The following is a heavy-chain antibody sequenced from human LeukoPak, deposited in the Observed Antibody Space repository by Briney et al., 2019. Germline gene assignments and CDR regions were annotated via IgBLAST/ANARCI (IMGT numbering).Heavy chain of an antibody. J-gene: IGHJ6*03. Sequence: ASVKVSHQASGYSLTGFYLYWLRQAPGQGPQWMGWINPNSGDTNYAQKYEGRVSMTRDTSISTAYMELSGLSSDDTAVYYCARGVRRSAGKLHRSGNYYMDVWGKGTTVIVSS. CDR1: GYSLTGFY. CDR2: INPNSGDT. V-gene: IGHV1-2*02. CDR3: ARGVRRSAGKLHRSGNYYMDV. D-gene: IGHD1-1*01.